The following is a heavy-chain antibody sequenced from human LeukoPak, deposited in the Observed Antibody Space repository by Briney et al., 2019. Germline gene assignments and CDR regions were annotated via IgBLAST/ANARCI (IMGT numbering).Heavy chain of an antibody. CDR1: GFTFSDYA. Sequence: GGSLRLSCAASGFTFSDYAMSWVRQAPGKGLEWVSAISGSAGATYYADSVKGRFTISRDNSKNTLYLQMNSLRAEDTAVYYCAKRYSTGYSSGWYVGYFQHWGQGTLVTVSS. CDR2: ISGSAGAT. CDR3: AKRYSTGYSSGWYVGYFQH. J-gene: IGHJ1*01. D-gene: IGHD6-19*01. V-gene: IGHV3-23*01.